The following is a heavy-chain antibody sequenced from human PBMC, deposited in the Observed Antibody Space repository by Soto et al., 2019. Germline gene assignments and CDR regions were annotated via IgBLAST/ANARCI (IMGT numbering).Heavy chain of an antibody. J-gene: IGHJ4*02. D-gene: IGHD2-8*01. CDR2: ISGSGVTT. V-gene: IGHV3-48*03. CDR1: GFTFSSHE. Sequence: PGESLKISCAASGFTFSSHEMNWVRQAPGKGLEWISYISGSGVTTYYADSVRGRFIVSRDNAQESLFLQMNSLRVEDTTIYYCARGGVYWGQGTLVTVSS. CDR3: ARGGVY.